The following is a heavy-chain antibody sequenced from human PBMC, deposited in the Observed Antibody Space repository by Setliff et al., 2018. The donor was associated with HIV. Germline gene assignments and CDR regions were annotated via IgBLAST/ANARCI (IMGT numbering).Heavy chain of an antibody. Sequence: GASVKVSCKASGYTFTTYGMNWVRQAPGQGLEWMGWINTNTGNPTYAQGFTGGRFVFSLDTSVTTAYLQISSLKAEDTAIYYCATQRLVRLGDLKNWFDPWGQGTLVTVS. CDR1: GYTFTTYG. CDR2: INTNTGNP. V-gene: IGHV7-4-1*02. CDR3: ATQRLVRLGDLKNWFDP. J-gene: IGHJ5*02. D-gene: IGHD3-16*01.